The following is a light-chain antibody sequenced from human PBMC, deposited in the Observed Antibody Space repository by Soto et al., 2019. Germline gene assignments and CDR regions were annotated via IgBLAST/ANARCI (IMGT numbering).Light chain of an antibody. CDR3: QQYNSYPLT. J-gene: IGKJ4*01. CDR2: KAS. CDR1: QSISSW. Sequence: DIQKTQSPSTLSASVGDRVTITCRASQSISSWLAWYQQKPGKAPKLLIYKASSLESGVPSRFSGSGSRTEFNLTISSLQPDDFATYYCQQYNSYPLTFGGGTKVDIK. V-gene: IGKV1-5*03.